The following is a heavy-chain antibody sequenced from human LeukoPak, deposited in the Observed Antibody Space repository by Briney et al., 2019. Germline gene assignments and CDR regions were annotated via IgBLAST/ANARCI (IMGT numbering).Heavy chain of an antibody. CDR1: GGSISSYY. CDR2: IYYSGST. D-gene: IGHD6-13*01. Sequence: SETLSLTCTVSGGSISSYYWSWIRQPPGKGLEWIGYIYYSGSTNYNPSLKSRVTISVDTSKNQFSLKLNSVTAADTAVYYCARHSSSSWARPTLHFDYWGQGTLVTVSS. J-gene: IGHJ4*02. V-gene: IGHV4-59*08. CDR3: ARHSSSSWARPTLHFDY.